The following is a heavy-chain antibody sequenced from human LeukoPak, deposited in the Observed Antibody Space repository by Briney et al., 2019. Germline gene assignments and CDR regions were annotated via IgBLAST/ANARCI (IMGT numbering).Heavy chain of an antibody. Sequence: GGSLRLSCAVSGSTLTEHAWSWVRQAPGEGLEWVSGIIDVGGTYYADSVKGRFTISRDSSKNTLYLQMNNLRAEDTATYYCAKDYCRGGNCPLPFFDSWGQGTLVTVSS. J-gene: IGHJ4*02. V-gene: IGHV3-23*01. D-gene: IGHD2-15*01. CDR2: IIDVGGT. CDR3: AKDYCRGGNCPLPFFDS. CDR1: GSTLTEHA.